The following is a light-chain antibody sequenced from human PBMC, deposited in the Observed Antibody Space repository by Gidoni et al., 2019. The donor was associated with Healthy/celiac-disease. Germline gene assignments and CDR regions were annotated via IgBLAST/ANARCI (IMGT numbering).Light chain of an antibody. Sequence: DIVMTQSPDSLPVSLVARATINCKSSQRALYSTNNKSYLAWYQQKPGQPPKLLIYWASTRETGVPDRFSGSGSGTDFTLTISSLQAEDVAVYYCQQYDSTPWTFGQGTKVEIK. CDR2: WAS. J-gene: IGKJ1*01. V-gene: IGKV4-1*01. CDR3: QQYDSTPWT. CDR1: QRALYSTNNKSY.